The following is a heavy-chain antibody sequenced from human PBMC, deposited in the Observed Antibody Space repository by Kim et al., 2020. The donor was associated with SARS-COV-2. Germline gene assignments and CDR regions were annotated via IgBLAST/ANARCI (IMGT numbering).Heavy chain of an antibody. V-gene: IGHV3-15*01. CDR3: TTGPPHYYDSSGPIPY. CDR1: GFTFSNAW. D-gene: IGHD3-22*01. Sequence: GGSLRLSCAASGFTFSNAWMSWVRQAPGKGLEWVGRIKSKTDGGTTDYAAPVKGRFTISRDDSKNTLYLQMNSLKTGDTAVYYCTTGPPHYYDSSGPIPYWGQGTLVTVSS. CDR2: IKSKTDGGTT. J-gene: IGHJ4*02.